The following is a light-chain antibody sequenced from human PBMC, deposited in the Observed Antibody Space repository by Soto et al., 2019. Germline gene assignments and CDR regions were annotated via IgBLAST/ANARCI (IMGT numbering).Light chain of an antibody. CDR1: SSDVGDYDF. CDR3: SSFTSTSTLVV. Sequence: QSALTQPASVSGSPGQSITISCTGSSSDVGDYDFVSWYQQHPGKAPKLIIYEVSDWPSGVSNRFSGSKSGNTASLTISGLQAEDDAHYYCSSFTSTSTLVVFGGGTKVAVL. V-gene: IGLV2-14*01. J-gene: IGLJ2*01. CDR2: EVS.